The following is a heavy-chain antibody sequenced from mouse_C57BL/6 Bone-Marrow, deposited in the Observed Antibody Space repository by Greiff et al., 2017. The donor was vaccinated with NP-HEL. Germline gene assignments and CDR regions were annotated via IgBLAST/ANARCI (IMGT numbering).Heavy chain of an antibody. V-gene: IGHV7-3*01. CDR2: IRNKANGYTT. CDR3: ARPFYGSSLYAMDY. Sequence: EVQLVESGGGLVQPGGSLSLSCAASGFTFTDYYMSWVRQPPGKALEWLGFIRNKANGYTTEYSASVKGRFTISRDNSQSILYLQMNALRAEDSATYYCARPFYGSSLYAMDYWGQGTSVTVSS. D-gene: IGHD1-1*01. CDR1: GFTFTDYY. J-gene: IGHJ4*01.